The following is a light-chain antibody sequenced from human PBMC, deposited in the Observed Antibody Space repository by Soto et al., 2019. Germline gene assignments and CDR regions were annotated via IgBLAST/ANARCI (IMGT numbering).Light chain of an antibody. J-gene: IGKJ5*01. CDR2: KAS. CDR3: QQYQRPPIT. V-gene: IGKV1-5*03. Sequence: DIQMTQSPSTLSASVGDRVTITCRASQSIGAWLTWYQHKPGRAPNVLIYKASTLQSGVTSRFSGSGSGTEFTLTIASLQPDDFATYFCQQYQRPPITFGQGTRLEIK. CDR1: QSIGAW.